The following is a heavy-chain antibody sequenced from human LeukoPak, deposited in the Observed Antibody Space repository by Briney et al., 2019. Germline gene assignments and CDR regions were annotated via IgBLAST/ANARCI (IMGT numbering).Heavy chain of an antibody. J-gene: IGHJ4*02. CDR3: ASVPRRYCGGDSYSDY. D-gene: IGHD2-21*02. CDR1: GYTFTGYY. CDR2: INPNSGDT. Sequence: ASVKVSCKASGYTFTGYYMHWVRQAPGQGLEWMGWINPNSGDTNYAQKFQGRVTMTRDTSISTAYMELSRLRYDDTAVYFCASVPRRYCGGDSYSDYWGQGTLVTVSS. V-gene: IGHV1-2*02.